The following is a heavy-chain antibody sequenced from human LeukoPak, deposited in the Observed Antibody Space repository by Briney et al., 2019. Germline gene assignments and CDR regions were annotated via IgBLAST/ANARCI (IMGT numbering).Heavy chain of an antibody. V-gene: IGHV3-48*03. CDR1: GFTFSSYE. Sequence: GSLRLSCAASGFTFSSYEMNWVRQAPGKGLEWVSYISSSGSTIYYADSVKGRFTISRDNAKNSLYLQMNSLRPEDTALYYCAKDGRYSSGGGWFDPWGQGTLVTVSS. CDR3: AKDGRYSSGGGWFDP. J-gene: IGHJ5*02. CDR2: ISSSGSTI. D-gene: IGHD6-19*01.